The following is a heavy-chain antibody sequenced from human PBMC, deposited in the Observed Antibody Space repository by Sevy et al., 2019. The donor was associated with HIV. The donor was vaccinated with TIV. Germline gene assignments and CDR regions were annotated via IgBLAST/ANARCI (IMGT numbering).Heavy chain of an antibody. CDR3: VKVTDSSTYYYSHYYYYMDV. CDR1: GFSFNTYA. V-gene: IGHV3-23*01. J-gene: IGHJ6*03. D-gene: IGHD3-22*01. CDR2: ISGTGGTT. Sequence: GGSLRLSCAASGFSFNTYAMSWVRQAPGKGLEWVSSISGTGGTTYYADSVKGRFTISRDNSKNTLYLQMNSLRDEDRAVYYCVKVTDSSTYYYSHYYYYMDVWGKGTSVTVSS.